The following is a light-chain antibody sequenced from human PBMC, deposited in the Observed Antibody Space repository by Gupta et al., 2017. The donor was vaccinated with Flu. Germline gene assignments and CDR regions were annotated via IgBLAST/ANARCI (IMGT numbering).Light chain of an antibody. CDR3: QAWDSNNWV. CDR2: QDS. CDR1: TLGDKY. J-gene: IGLJ3*02. Sequence: SYDLTQPPSLSVSPGQTVTITCSGDTLGDKYVCWYQQRPGQSPVLVIYQDSKRPSGIPERISGSNSGNTATLTISGTQTVDEADYYCQAWDSNNWVFGGGTKLTVL. V-gene: IGLV3-1*01.